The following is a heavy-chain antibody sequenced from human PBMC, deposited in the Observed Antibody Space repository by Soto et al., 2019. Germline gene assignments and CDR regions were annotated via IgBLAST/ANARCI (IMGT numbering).Heavy chain of an antibody. CDR1: GFTFSNAW. D-gene: IGHD3-3*01. CDR2: IKSKTDGGTT. CDR3: TTRYYDFWSGYHFDY. Sequence: EVQLVESGGGLVQPGGSLRLSCAASGFTFSNAWMNWVRQAPGKGLEWVGRIKSKTDGGTTDYAAPVKGRFTISRDDSKNTLYLQMNSLKTEDTAVYYCTTRYYDFWSGYHFDYWGQGTLVTVSS. J-gene: IGHJ4*02. V-gene: IGHV3-15*07.